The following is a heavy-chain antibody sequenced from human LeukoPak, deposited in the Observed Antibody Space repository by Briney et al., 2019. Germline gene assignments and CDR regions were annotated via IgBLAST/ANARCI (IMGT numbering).Heavy chain of an antibody. J-gene: IGHJ5*02. V-gene: IGHV3-48*03. Sequence: GGSLRLSCAASGFTFRSYEMNWVRQAPGRGLEWVSYISSSGTTVYYADSVKGRFTISRDNVKNSLYLQMNSLRAEDTAVYYCARSIIHWFDPWGQGTLVTVSS. CDR3: ARSIIHWFDP. CDR1: GFTFRSYE. CDR2: ISSSGTTV.